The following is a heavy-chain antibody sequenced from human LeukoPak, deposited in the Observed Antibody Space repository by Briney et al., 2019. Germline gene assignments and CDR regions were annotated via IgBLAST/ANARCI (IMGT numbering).Heavy chain of an antibody. CDR3: ARADLLPGLGAFDI. CDR2: IYYSGST. D-gene: IGHD2-21*01. CDR1: GGSISSYY. Sequence: SETLSLTCTVSGGSISSYYWSWIRQPPGKGLEWIGYIYYSGSTNYNPSLKSRVTISVDTSKNQFSLKLSSVTAADTAVYYCARADLLPGLGAFDIWGQGTMATVSS. J-gene: IGHJ3*02. V-gene: IGHV4-59*01.